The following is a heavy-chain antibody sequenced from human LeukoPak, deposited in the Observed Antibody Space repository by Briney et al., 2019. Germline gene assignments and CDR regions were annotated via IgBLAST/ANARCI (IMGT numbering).Heavy chain of an antibody. J-gene: IGHJ4*02. CDR3: ARGRLEDGGNSPLFDY. CDR1: GGSISSGGYY. V-gene: IGHV4-31*03. CDR2: IYYSGST. Sequence: PSETLSLTCTVSGGSISSGGYYWSWIRQHPGKGLEWIGYIYYSGSTYYNPSLKSRVTISVDTSKNQFSLKLSSVTAADTAVYYCARGRLEDGGNSPLFDYWGQGTLVTVSS. D-gene: IGHD4-23*01.